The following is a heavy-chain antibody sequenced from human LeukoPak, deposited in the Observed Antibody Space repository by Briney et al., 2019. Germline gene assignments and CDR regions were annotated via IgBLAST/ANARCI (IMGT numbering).Heavy chain of an antibody. Sequence: SETLPLTCTVSGGSISSSSYYWGWIRQPPVKGLEWIGSIYYSGSTYYNPSLKSRVTISVDTSKNQFSLKLSSVTAADTAVYYCARHRAAMVRGVWGFFGDYYFDYWGQGTLVTVSS. CDR2: IYYSGST. CDR3: ARHRAAMVRGVWGFFGDYYFDY. V-gene: IGHV4-39*01. CDR1: GGSISSSSYY. D-gene: IGHD3-10*01. J-gene: IGHJ4*02.